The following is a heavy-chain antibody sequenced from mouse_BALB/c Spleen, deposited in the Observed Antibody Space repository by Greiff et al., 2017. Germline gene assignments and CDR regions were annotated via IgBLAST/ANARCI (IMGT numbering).Heavy chain of an antibody. CDR1: GYTFTDYA. CDR3: YRYDDGAMDY. Sequence: QAQLQQSGAELVRPGVSVKISCKGSGYTFTDYAMHWVKQSHAKSLEWIGVISTYYGDASYNQKFKGKATMTVDKSSSTAYMELARLTSEDSAIYYCYRYDDGAMDYWGQGTSVTVSS. CDR2: ISTYYGDA. V-gene: IGHV1S137*01. D-gene: IGHD2-14*01. J-gene: IGHJ4*01.